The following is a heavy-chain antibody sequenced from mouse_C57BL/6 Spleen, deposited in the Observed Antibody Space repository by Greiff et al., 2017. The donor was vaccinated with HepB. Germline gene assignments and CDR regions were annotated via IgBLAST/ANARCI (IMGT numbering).Heavy chain of an antibody. J-gene: IGHJ3*01. V-gene: IGHV1-39*01. Sequence: VQLQQSGPELVKPGASVKISCKASGYSFTDYNMSWVKQSPGHSLEWIGGINPNDGTTSYNQKFKGKATLTVDKSSSTAYMQLNSLTSEDSAVYYCSRGNYDYDGGFAYWGQGTLVTVSA. D-gene: IGHD2-4*01. CDR1: GYSFTDYN. CDR3: SRGNYDYDGGFAY. CDR2: INPNDGTT.